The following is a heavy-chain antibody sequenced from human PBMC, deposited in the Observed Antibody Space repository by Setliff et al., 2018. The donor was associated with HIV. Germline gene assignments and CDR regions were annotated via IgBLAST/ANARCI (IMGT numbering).Heavy chain of an antibody. CDR1: GGSFTSYA. J-gene: IGHJ4*02. V-gene: IGHV1-3*01. D-gene: IGHD3-16*01. CDR3: ARGPGAFGGTSVQNFDY. CDR2: INAGNGDT. Sequence: ASVKVSCKASGGSFTSYAMHWVRQAPGQRLEWMGWINAGNGDTQYSQKFRDRVTITRDTSADTVYMELSSLRSEDTAVYYCARGPGAFGGTSVQNFDYWGQGTLVTVSS.